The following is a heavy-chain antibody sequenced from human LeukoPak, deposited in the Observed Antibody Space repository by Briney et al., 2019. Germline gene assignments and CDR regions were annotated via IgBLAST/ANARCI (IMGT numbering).Heavy chain of an antibody. CDR2: ISYDGSNK. CDR1: GFTFSTYD. CDR3: ARVSRWLQFNGDY. D-gene: IGHD5-24*01. J-gene: IGHJ4*02. Sequence: PGGSLRLSCAASGFTFSTYDMHWVRQAPGKGLEWVAVISYDGSNKYYADSVKGRFTISRDNSKNTLYLQMNSLRAEDTAVYYCARVSRWLQFNGDYWGQGTLVTVSS. V-gene: IGHV3-30-3*01.